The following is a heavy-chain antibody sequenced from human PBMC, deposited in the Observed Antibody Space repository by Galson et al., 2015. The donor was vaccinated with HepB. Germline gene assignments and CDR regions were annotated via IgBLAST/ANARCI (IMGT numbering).Heavy chain of an antibody. CDR1: GFTVSSNY. J-gene: IGHJ6*02. CDR2: IYSGGRA. CDR3: AGSIVGATYNYGLDV. Sequence: SLRLSCAASGFTVSSNYMSWVRQAPGKGLEWVSIIYSGGRAYYADSVKGRFTISRDGSKNTLFLQMKSLRVEDTALYYCAGSIVGATYNYGLDVWGQGTTVTVSS. V-gene: IGHV3-53*01. D-gene: IGHD1-26*01.